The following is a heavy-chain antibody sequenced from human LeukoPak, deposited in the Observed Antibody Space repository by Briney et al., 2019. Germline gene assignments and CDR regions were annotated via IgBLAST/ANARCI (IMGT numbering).Heavy chain of an antibody. CDR3: ARDWVVTMVRGNPQSGDY. J-gene: IGHJ4*02. CDR1: GGSFSGYY. D-gene: IGHD3-10*01. V-gene: IGHV4-34*01. Sequence: SETLSLTCAVYGGSFSGYYWSWIRQPPGKGLGWIGEINHSGSTNYNPSLKSRVTISVDTSKNQFSLKLSSVTAADTAVYYCARDWVVTMVRGNPQSGDYWGQGTLVTASS. CDR2: INHSGST.